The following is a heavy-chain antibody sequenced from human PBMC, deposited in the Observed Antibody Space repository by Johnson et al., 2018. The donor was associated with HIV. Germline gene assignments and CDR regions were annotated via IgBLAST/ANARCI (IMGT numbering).Heavy chain of an antibody. J-gene: IGHJ3*02. CDR3: ARDSVDHGDYRGAFDI. Sequence: VQLVESGGGVVQPGRSLRLSCAASGFTFSSYWMHWVRQAPGKGLICVSRINSYGSSTTYADSVKGRFTISRDNSKNTLYLQMNSLRADDTAVYYCARDSVDHGDYRGAFDIWGQGTMVTVSS. CDR2: INSYGSST. D-gene: IGHD4-17*01. CDR1: GFTFSSYW. V-gene: IGHV3-74*01.